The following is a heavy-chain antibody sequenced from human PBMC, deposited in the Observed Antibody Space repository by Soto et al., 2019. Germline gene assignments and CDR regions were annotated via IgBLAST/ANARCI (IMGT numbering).Heavy chain of an antibody. J-gene: IGHJ4*02. V-gene: IGHV1-2*02. CDR2: INPKSGGT. Sequence: SLKRSCKGSGSSYTVDYMDCLRQAHGQGLEWMGWINPKSGGTMYPQKFQGRVTMTWDTSISTAYMALTRLRSDDTAVYYCARDLAKGGGSAGFDYWGQGTLVTVSS. CDR3: ARDLAKGGGSAGFDY. CDR1: GSSYTVDY. D-gene: IGHD1-26*01.